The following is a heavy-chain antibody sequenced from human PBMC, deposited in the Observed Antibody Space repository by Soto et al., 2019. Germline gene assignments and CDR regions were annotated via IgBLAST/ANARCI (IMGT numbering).Heavy chain of an antibody. Sequence: SVKVSCKASGGTFSSYAISWVRQAPGQGLEWMGGIIPIFGTANYAQKFQGRVTITADESTSTAYMELSSLRSEDTAVYYCARDGNYYGSGSYSRHDYWGQGTLVTVSS. D-gene: IGHD3-10*01. CDR3: ARDGNYYGSGSYSRHDY. CDR1: GGTFSSYA. V-gene: IGHV1-69*13. CDR2: IIPIFGTA. J-gene: IGHJ4*02.